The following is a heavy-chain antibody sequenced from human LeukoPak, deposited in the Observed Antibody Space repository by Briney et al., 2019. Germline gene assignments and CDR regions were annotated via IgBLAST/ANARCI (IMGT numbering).Heavy chain of an antibody. V-gene: IGHV3-23*01. CDR2: ISGSGGST. CDR3: AKGADYYDSSGSDY. D-gene: IGHD3-22*01. Sequence: GGTLRLPCAASGFTFSSYGMSWVRQAPGKGLEWVSAISGSGGSTYYADSVKGRFTISRDNSKNTLYLQMNSLRAEDTAVYYCAKGADYYDSSGSDYWGQGTLVTVSS. J-gene: IGHJ4*02. CDR1: GFTFSSYG.